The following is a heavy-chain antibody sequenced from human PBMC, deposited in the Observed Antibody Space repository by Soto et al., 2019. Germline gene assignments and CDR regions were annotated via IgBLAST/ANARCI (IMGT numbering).Heavy chain of an antibody. CDR2: ISYDGSDK. Sequence: GGSLRLCCSASGYPFSMYRMHWVRQAPGKGLEWVAIISYDGSDKDYGDSVKGRFTISRDISENTLYLQMNSLRTEDTAVYYCAKDLLWFGDPKAYYYYGMDVWGHGTTVTVSS. J-gene: IGHJ6*02. V-gene: IGHV3-30*18. CDR1: GYPFSMYR. CDR3: AKDLLWFGDPKAYYYYGMDV. D-gene: IGHD3-10*01.